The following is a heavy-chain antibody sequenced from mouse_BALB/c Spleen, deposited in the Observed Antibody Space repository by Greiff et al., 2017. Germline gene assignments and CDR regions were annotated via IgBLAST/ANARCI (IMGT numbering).Heavy chain of an antibody. D-gene: IGHD2-10*02. V-gene: IGHV3-6*02. Sequence: QLQQSGPGLVKPSQSLSLTCSVTGYSITSGYYWNWIRQFPGNKLEWMGYISYDGSNNYNPSLKNRISITRDTSKNQFFLKLNSVTTEDTATYYCAREGVWFYAMDYWGQGTSVTVSS. J-gene: IGHJ4*01. CDR1: GYSITSGYY. CDR3: AREGVWFYAMDY. CDR2: ISYDGSN.